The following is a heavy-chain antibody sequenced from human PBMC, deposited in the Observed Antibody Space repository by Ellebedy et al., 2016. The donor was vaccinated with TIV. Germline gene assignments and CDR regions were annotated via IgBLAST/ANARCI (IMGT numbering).Heavy chain of an antibody. CDR2: IYYSGGA. J-gene: IGHJ3*02. D-gene: IGHD1-14*01. Sequence: MPGGSLRLSCTVSGDSISSYYWSWIRQPPGKGLEWIGHIYYSGGAKYNPSLKSRVTISVDTSKNQFSLKLSSVTAADTAVYYCARSYKRTAIDAFDIWGQGTMVTVSS. CDR1: GDSISSYY. V-gene: IGHV4-59*01. CDR3: ARSYKRTAIDAFDI.